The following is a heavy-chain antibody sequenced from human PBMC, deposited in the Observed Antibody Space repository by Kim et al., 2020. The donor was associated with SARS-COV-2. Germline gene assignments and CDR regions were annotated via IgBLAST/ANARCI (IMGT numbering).Heavy chain of an antibody. Sequence: LQSRVTISVDTSKNQFSLKLSSVTAADTAVYYCASGDYYGSYNPNYCFDYWGQGTLVTVSS. J-gene: IGHJ4*02. D-gene: IGHD4-4*01. CDR3: ASGDYYGSYNPNYCFDY. V-gene: IGHV4-39*07.